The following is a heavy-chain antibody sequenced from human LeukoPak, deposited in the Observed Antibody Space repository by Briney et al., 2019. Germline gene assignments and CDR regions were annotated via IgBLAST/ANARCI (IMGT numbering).Heavy chain of an antibody. Sequence: SQTLSLTCTVSGGSISSNNYYWGWIRQPPGKGLEWIGSIYYGGYTYYNPSLKSRVTISVDTSKNQFSLKLSSVTAADTAVYYCARASARRYSGYDGKQRRNWFDPWGQGTLVTVSS. CDR2: IYYGGYT. V-gene: IGHV4-39*01. CDR1: GGSISSNNYY. D-gene: IGHD5-12*01. J-gene: IGHJ5*02. CDR3: ARASARRYSGYDGKQRRNWFDP.